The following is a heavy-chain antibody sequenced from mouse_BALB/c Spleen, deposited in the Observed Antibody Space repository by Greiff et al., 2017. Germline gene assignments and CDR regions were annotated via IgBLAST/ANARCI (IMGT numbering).Heavy chain of an antibody. CDR2: ISSGSSTI. V-gene: IGHV5-17*02. CDR1: GFTFSSFG. Sequence: EVQLVESGGGLVQPGGSRKLSCAASGFTFSSFGMHWVRQAPEKGLEWVAYISSGSSTIYYADTVKGRFTISRDNPKNTLFLQMTSLRSEDTAMYYCARSRGSTMITTGAMDYWGQGTSVTVSS. CDR3: ARSRGSTMITTGAMDY. J-gene: IGHJ4*01. D-gene: IGHD2-4*01.